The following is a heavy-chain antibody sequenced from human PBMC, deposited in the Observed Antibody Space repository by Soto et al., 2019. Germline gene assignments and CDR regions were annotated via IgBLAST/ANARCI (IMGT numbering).Heavy chain of an antibody. D-gene: IGHD4-17*01. CDR3: AIANYGDDDY. Sequence: QVQLVQSGAEVKKPGASVKVSCKTSGDTFSRSTISWVRQAPGQGLEWMGWISAYSGNVKYAWKFQHRVTMTTDTSTSTAYVELRSLRFDDTAVYYCAIANYGDDDYWGQGTLVTVSS. CDR1: GDTFSRST. CDR2: ISAYSGNV. V-gene: IGHV1-18*01. J-gene: IGHJ4*02.